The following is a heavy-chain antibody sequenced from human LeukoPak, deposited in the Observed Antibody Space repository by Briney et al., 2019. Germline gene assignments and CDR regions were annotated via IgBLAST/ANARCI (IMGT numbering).Heavy chain of an antibody. CDR1: GYSFANYW. CDR2: LDPSDSYT. CDR3: ARPDCSGGNCYLLTY. D-gene: IGHD2-15*01. Sequence: GESLKISCKGSGYSFANYWISWVRQVPGKGLEWMGRLDPSDSYTDYSPSFQGHVTISADKSISTAYLQWNSLKASDTAVYYCARPDCSGGNCYLLTYWGQGSLVTVSS. J-gene: IGHJ4*02. V-gene: IGHV5-10-1*01.